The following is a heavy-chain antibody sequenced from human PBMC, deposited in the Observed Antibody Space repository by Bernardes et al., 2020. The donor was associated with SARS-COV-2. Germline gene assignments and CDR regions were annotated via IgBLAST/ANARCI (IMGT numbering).Heavy chain of an antibody. Sequence: ASVKVSCKASGYTFTSYGISWVRQAPGQGLEWMGWISAYNGNTNYAQKLQGRVTMTTDTSTSTAYMELRSLRSDDTAVYYCARVVRTVTTPHLYYYYYYGMDVWGQGTTVTVSS. J-gene: IGHJ6*02. V-gene: IGHV1-18*01. D-gene: IGHD4-17*01. CDR3: ARVVRTVTTPHLYYYYYYGMDV. CDR2: ISAYNGNT. CDR1: GYTFTSYG.